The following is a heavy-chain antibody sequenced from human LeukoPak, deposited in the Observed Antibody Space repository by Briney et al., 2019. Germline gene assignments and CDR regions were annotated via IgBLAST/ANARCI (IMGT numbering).Heavy chain of an antibody. Sequence: PSETLSLTCTVSGGSISSSSYYWGWIRQPPGKGLEWIGSIYYSGSTYYNPSLKSRVTISVDTSKNQFSLNLSSVTPADPAVYYCARHGGGGRPPNFDYWGQGTLVTVSS. CDR2: IYYSGST. CDR3: ARHGGGGRPPNFDY. V-gene: IGHV4-39*01. D-gene: IGHD3-16*01. CDR1: GGSISSSSYY. J-gene: IGHJ4*02.